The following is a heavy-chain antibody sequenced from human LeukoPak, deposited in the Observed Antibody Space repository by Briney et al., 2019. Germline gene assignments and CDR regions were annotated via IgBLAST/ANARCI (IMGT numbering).Heavy chain of an antibody. CDR2: MNPNSGNT. Sequence: GASVKVSCKASGYTFTSYDINWVRQATGQGLEWMGWMNPNSGNTDYAQKFQGRVTMTRNTSISTAYMELSSLRSEDTAVYYCAVSGVGYSGYDSGLTAYYYYYYGMDVWGQGTTVTVSS. CDR1: GYTFTSYD. CDR3: AVSGVGYSGYDSGLTAYYYYYYGMDV. V-gene: IGHV1-8*01. D-gene: IGHD5-12*01. J-gene: IGHJ6*02.